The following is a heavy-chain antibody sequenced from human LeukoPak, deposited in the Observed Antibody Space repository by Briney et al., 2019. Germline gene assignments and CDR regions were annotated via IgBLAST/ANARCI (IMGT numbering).Heavy chain of an antibody. D-gene: IGHD5-18*01. CDR3: ARDRDTAMTNWHFDL. CDR1: GFTVSSNY. Sequence: GGSQRLSCAASGFTVSSNYMSWVRQAPGKGLEWVSVIYSGGSTYYADSVKGRFTISRDNSKNTLYLQMNSLRAEDTAVYYCARDRDTAMTNWHFDLWGRGTLVTVSS. CDR2: IYSGGST. V-gene: IGHV3-66*01. J-gene: IGHJ2*01.